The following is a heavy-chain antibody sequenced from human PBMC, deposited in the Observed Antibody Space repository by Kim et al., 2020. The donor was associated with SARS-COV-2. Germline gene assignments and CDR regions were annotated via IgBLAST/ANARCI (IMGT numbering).Heavy chain of an antibody. CDR3: ASDSSGWYNWFDP. J-gene: IGHJ5*02. Sequence: YAQKFQGRVTITADKSTSTAYMELSSLRSEDTAVYYCASDSSGWYNWFDPWGQGTLVTVSS. V-gene: IGHV1-69*02. D-gene: IGHD6-19*01.